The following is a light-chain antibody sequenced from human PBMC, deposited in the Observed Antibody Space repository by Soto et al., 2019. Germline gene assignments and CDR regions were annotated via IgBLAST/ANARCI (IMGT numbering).Light chain of an antibody. Sequence: EIVLTQSPGTPSLSPGERATLSCRASQSVRSNYLAWYQQKLGQAPRLLIYGASLRATGIPDKFSGSGSGTDFTLTISRLEPEDFAVYYCQHYGSSLYTFGQGTKLEIK. J-gene: IGKJ2*01. CDR2: GAS. CDR1: QSVRSNY. CDR3: QHYGSSLYT. V-gene: IGKV3-20*01.